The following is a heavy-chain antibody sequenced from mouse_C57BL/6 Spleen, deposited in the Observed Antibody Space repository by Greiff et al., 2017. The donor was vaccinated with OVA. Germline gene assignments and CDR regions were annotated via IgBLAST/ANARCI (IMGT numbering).Heavy chain of an antibody. J-gene: IGHJ3*01. V-gene: IGHV1-18*01. CDR3: ARHSYDYDRAWFAY. D-gene: IGHD2-4*01. Sequence: EVQLQESGPELVKPGASVKIPCKASGYTFTDYNMDWVKQSHGKSLEWIGDINPNNGGTIYNQKFKGKATLTVDKSSSTAYMELRSLTSEDTAVYYCARHSYDYDRAWFAYWGQGTLVTVSA. CDR2: INPNNGGT. CDR1: GYTFTDYN.